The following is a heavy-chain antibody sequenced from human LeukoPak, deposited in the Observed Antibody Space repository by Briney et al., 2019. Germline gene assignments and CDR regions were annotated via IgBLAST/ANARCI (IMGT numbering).Heavy chain of an antibody. Sequence: GGSLRLSCAASGFTFSSYWMTWVRQAPGKGLEWVANIKEDRSEKYYVDSVKGRFTISRDNAKNSLYLQMNSLRAEDTAVYYCARAYFDILIGFYDIFDYWGQGTLVTVSS. CDR3: ARAYFDILIGFYDIFDY. J-gene: IGHJ4*02. D-gene: IGHD3-9*01. V-gene: IGHV3-7*01. CDR2: IKEDRSEK. CDR1: GFTFSSYW.